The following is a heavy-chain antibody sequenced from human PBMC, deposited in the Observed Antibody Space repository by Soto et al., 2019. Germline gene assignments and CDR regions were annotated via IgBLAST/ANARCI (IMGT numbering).Heavy chain of an antibody. D-gene: IGHD6-19*01. Sequence: SVKGSCKASGGTFSRYAVSWVRQAPGQGLEWMGGIIPIFGTANYAQKFQGRVTITADESTSTAYMELSSLRSEDTAVYYCASGVGSGWYRSDYWGQGTLVTVSS. CDR1: GGTFSRYA. CDR3: ASGVGSGWYRSDY. J-gene: IGHJ4*02. CDR2: IIPIFGTA. V-gene: IGHV1-69*13.